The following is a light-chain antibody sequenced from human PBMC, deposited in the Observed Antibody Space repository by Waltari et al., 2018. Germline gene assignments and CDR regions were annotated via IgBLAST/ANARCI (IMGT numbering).Light chain of an antibody. V-gene: IGKV1-5*03. CDR2: KDS. CDR3: QEYNSFSPWT. CDR1: QSIKNW. J-gene: IGKJ1*01. Sequence: DIQLTQSPSTLSASVGDRVIITCRASQSIKNWLAWYQQKPGSAPKLLIFKDSRLQSGVPSRCSGSGSGTEFTLTISSLQPDDFATYYCQEYNSFSPWTFGQGTNVEIK.